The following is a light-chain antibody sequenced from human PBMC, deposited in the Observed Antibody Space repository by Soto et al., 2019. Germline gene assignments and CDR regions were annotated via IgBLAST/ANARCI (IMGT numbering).Light chain of an antibody. V-gene: IGKV1-5*03. Sequence: QMTQSPSTLSASQGDRVTITCWASQSVGSWWAWHQQKPGRAPKVLVYKASNLQDGVPSRFSGSGSGTEFTLTISSLQPDDVATYFCHQYSRYPLTFGQGTKVEIK. CDR3: HQYSRYPLT. J-gene: IGKJ1*01. CDR1: QSVGSW. CDR2: KAS.